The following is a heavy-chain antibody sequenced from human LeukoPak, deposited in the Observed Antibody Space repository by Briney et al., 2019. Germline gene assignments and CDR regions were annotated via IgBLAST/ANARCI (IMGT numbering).Heavy chain of an antibody. Sequence: GSSVKVSCKASGGTFSSYAISWVRQAPGQGLEWMGGIIPIFGTANYAQKFQGRVTITTDESTSTAYMELSSLRSEDMAVYYCASRGYYGAFDIWGQGTMVTVSS. CDR1: GGTFSSYA. CDR3: ASRGYYGAFDI. J-gene: IGHJ3*02. CDR2: IIPIFGTA. V-gene: IGHV1-69*05. D-gene: IGHD1-26*01.